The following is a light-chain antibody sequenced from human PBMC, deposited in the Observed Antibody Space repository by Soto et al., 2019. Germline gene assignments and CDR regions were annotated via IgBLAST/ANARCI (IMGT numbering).Light chain of an antibody. CDR3: QQRNNWPLT. J-gene: IGKJ4*01. CDR1: QSVSSY. V-gene: IGKV3-11*01. CDR2: DAS. Sequence: EILLTQSPATLSLSPGERATLSCRASQSVSSYLAWYQQKPGKAPRLLIYDASNWATGIPARFSGSGSGTEFTLTISSLEPEDFAAYYCQQRNNWPLTFGGGTKVEIK.